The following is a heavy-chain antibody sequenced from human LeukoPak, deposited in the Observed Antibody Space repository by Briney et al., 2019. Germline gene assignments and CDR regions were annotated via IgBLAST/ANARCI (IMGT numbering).Heavy chain of an antibody. D-gene: IGHD3-22*01. CDR1: GGSISSYY. V-gene: IGHV4-59*08. CDR2: IYYSGST. Sequence: SETLSLTCTVSGGSISSYYWSWIRQPPGKGLEWIGYIYYSGSTYYNPSLKSRVTISVDTSKNQFSLKLSSVTAADTAVYYCARSGYYDSSGYYRDWGQGTLVTVSS. J-gene: IGHJ4*02. CDR3: ARSGYYDSSGYYRD.